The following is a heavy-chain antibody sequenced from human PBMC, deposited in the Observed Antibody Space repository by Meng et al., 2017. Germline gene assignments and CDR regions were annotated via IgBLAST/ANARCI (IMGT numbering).Heavy chain of an antibody. CDR2: ISSSSSYI. CDR3: ARGKDYDILTGRKLYGMDV. V-gene: IGHV3-21*01. CDR1: GFTFSSYS. Sequence: GESLKISCAASGFTFSSYSMNWVRQAPGKGLEWVSSISSSSSYIYYADSVKGRFTISRDNARNSLYLQMNSLRAEDTAVYYCARGKDYDILTGRKLYGMDVWGQGTTVTVSS. D-gene: IGHD3-9*01. J-gene: IGHJ6*02.